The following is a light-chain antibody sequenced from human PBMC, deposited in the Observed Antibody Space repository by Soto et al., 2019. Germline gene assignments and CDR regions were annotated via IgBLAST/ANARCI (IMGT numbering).Light chain of an antibody. Sequence: IRMTQSPSSLSASTGDRVTITCRASQGISSYLAWYQQKPGKATKLLIYAASTFQSGVPSRFSGSGTGTDFTLTISCLQSEDCANYNCQRYYSYPPTVGQGTKVEIK. J-gene: IGKJ1*01. CDR1: QGISSY. CDR3: QRYYSYPPT. CDR2: AAS. V-gene: IGKV1-8*01.